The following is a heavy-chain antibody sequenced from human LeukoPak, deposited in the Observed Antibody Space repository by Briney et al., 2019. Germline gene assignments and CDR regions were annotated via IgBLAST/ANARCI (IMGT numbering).Heavy chain of an antibody. CDR3: ARDKGLPQAFDI. Sequence: PSETLSLTCTVSGGSISSFYWSWIRQPPGKGLEYIGYISYSETTSYNPSLKSRVIISVDTSKNQFSLKLTSVTAADTAVYYCARDKGLPQAFDIWGQGTMVTVSS. CDR1: GGSISSFY. D-gene: IGHD5/OR15-5a*01. CDR2: ISYSETT. J-gene: IGHJ3*02. V-gene: IGHV4-59*01.